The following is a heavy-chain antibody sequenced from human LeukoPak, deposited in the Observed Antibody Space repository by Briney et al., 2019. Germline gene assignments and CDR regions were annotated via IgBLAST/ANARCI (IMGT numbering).Heavy chain of an antibody. CDR2: VYYSGTT. D-gene: IGHD6-19*01. CDR1: GDSISLSFYY. CDR3: ARGTLYRGWSYYLDF. Sequence: SETLSLTCSVSGDSISLSFYYWGWIRQPPGKALEWIGSVYYSGTTSYNPSLKSRVTISVDMSKNHFSVRLRSVTAADTAMYYCARGTLYRGWSYYLDFWGQGSQVTVSS. V-gene: IGHV4-39*07. J-gene: IGHJ4*02.